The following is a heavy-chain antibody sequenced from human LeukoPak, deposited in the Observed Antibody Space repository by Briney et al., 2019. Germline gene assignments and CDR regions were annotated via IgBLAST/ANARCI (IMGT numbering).Heavy chain of an antibody. J-gene: IGHJ4*02. CDR2: IYYSGST. D-gene: IGHD3-9*01. Sequence: PSETLSLTCTVSGGSISSYYWSWIRQPPGKGLEWIGYIYYSGSTNYSPSLKSRVTISVDTSKNQFSLKLSSVTAADTAVYYCARGSTYYDILTGYKPEYYFDYWGQGTLVTVSS. CDR1: GGSISSYY. V-gene: IGHV4-59*01. CDR3: ARGSTYYDILTGYKPEYYFDY.